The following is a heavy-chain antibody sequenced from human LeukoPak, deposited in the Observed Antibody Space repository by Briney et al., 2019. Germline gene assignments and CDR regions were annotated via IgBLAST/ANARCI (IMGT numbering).Heavy chain of an antibody. CDR1: GGTFSSYA. V-gene: IGHV1-69*04. D-gene: IGHD2-8*01. CDR3: ASSSPGMVYAIHYYYGMDV. J-gene: IGHJ6*02. Sequence: HEASVKVSCKASGGTFSSYAISWVRQAPGQGLEWMGRIIPILGIANYAQKFQGRVTITADKSTSTAYMELSSLRSEDTAVYYCASSSPGMVYAIHYYYGMDVWGQGTTVTVSS. CDR2: IIPILGIA.